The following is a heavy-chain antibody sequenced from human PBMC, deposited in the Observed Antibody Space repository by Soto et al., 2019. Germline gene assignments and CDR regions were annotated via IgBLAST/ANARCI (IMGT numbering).Heavy chain of an antibody. D-gene: IGHD2-21*02. CDR2: ISSSGSTI. J-gene: IGHJ3*02. Sequence: EVQLVESGGLVQPGGSLRRSCAASGFSFSSNEMNWVRQAPGEGRQWVSYISSSGSTIYYADSVKGRFTISRDNAKNSLYLQMNSLRAEDTAVYYCARVGIGTVVTPGEGAFDIWGQGTMVTVSS. V-gene: IGHV3-48*03. CDR3: ARVGIGTVVTPGEGAFDI. CDR1: GFSFSSNE.